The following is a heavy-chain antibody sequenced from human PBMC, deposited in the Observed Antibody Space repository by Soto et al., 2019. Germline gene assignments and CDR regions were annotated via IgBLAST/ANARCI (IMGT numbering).Heavy chain of an antibody. CDR1: GYTFSNYG. Sequence: QVPLVQSGGEVKRPGASVKVSCKTSGYTFSNYGITWVRQAPGQPLEWLGWISLYSDGTNYAQKFQGRVTMTRDTSISTAYMEVTNVKSDDTAIYYCARDGNFVLRGYSFGFDFWGQGTRVTVSS. D-gene: IGHD5-18*01. CDR3: ARDGNFVLRGYSFGFDF. CDR2: ISLYSDGT. V-gene: IGHV1-18*01. J-gene: IGHJ4*02.